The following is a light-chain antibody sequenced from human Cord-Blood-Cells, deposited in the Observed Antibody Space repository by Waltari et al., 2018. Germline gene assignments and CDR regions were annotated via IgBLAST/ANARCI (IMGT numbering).Light chain of an antibody. J-gene: IGLJ3*02. CDR2: HFS. Sequence: QSALTQPASVSGSPGQSITIPCTGTSSDVGGYNYVSWYQEHPGKAPKLMFLHFSNRPSGFSNRFSGSKSGNTASLTISGLQAEDEADYYCSSYTSSSTWVFGGGTKLTVL. CDR1: SSDVGGYNY. CDR3: SSYTSSSTWV. V-gene: IGLV2-14*01.